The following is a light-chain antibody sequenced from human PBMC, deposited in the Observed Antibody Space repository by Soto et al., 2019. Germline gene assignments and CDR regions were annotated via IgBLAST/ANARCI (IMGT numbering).Light chain of an antibody. J-gene: IGKJ5*01. CDR1: QGIGDT. CDR2: DTS. CDR3: QQRHMWTIT. V-gene: IGKV3D-11*01. Sequence: EVVMRQSPATPSFSPGERATLSCRASQGIGDTLAWYQHKPGQTPRLLIYDTSTRATGIPPRFSGSGSGTDFTLTISSLEHEDSAVYDGQQRHMWTITFGQGTRLEIK.